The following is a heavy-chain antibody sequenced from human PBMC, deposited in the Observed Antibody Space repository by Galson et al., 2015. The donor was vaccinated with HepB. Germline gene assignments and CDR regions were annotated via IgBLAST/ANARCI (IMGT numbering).Heavy chain of an antibody. V-gene: IGHV1-3*01. CDR3: VLGGDWFDP. CDR2: INAGSGNA. CDR1: GYSFSSYV. J-gene: IGHJ5*02. D-gene: IGHD3-16*01. Sequence: SCKASGYSFSSYVIHWVRQAPGQRLEWMGWINAGSGNAKYSQKFQDRVTITRDTSASTAYMDLNSLRSEDTAVYYCVLGGDWFDPWGQGTLVTVSS.